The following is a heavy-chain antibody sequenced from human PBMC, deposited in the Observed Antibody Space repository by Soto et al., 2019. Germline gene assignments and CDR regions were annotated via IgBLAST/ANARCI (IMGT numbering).Heavy chain of an antibody. Sequence: SETLSLTCTVSGGSVSSTSYYWSWIRQPPGKGLEWIGRIYTSGSTNYNPSLKSRVTMSVDTSKNQFSLKLNSVTAADTAVYYCARDRDYYDSSGYYQGHWFDPWGQGTLVTVS. D-gene: IGHD3-22*01. CDR3: ARDRDYYDSSGYYQGHWFDP. V-gene: IGHV4-61*01. CDR1: GGSVSSTSYY. J-gene: IGHJ5*02. CDR2: IYTSGST.